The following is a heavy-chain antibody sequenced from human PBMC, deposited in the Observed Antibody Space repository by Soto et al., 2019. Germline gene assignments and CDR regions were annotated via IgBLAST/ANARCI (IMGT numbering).Heavy chain of an antibody. V-gene: IGHV6-1*01. CDR1: GDSVSSNSAA. J-gene: IGHJ6*02. CDR3: ARVLYSSSWFYYGMDV. Sequence: PSQTLSLTCAISGDSVSSNSAAWNWIRQSPSRGLEWLGRTYYRSKWYNDYAVSVKSRITINPDTSKNQFSLQLNSVTPEDTAVYYCARVLYSSSWFYYGMDVWGQGTTVTVSS. CDR2: TYYRSKWYN. D-gene: IGHD6-13*01.